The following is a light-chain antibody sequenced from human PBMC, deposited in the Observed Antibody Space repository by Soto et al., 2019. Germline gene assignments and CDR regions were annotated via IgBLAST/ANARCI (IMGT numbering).Light chain of an antibody. CDR1: QSISSY. CDR3: QQSYSTSWT. CDR2: AAS. Sequence: DIQMTQSPSSLSASVGDRVTITCRARQSISSYLNWYQQKPGKAPKLLIYAASSLQSGVPSRFSGRGSGTDFTLTISSLQPEDFATYYCQQSYSTSWTFGQGNKVEIK. V-gene: IGKV1-39*01. J-gene: IGKJ1*01.